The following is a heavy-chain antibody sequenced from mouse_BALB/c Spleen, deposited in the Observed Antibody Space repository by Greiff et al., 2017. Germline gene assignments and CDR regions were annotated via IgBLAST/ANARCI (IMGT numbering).Heavy chain of an antibody. CDR3: ARSRLGYAMDY. D-gene: IGHD2-4*01. V-gene: IGHV1-54*01. CDR1: GYAFTNYL. Sequence: VNLVESGAELVRPGTSVKVSCKASGYAFTNYLIEWVKQRPGQGLEWIGVINPGSGGTNYNEKFKGKATLTADKSSSTAYMQLSSLTSDDSAVYFCARSRLGYAMDYWGQGTSVTVSS. J-gene: IGHJ4*01. CDR2: INPGSGGT.